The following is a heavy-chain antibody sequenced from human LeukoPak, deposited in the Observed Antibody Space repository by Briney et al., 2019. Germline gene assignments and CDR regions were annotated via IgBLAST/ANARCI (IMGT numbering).Heavy chain of an antibody. J-gene: IGHJ4*02. Sequence: ASVKVSCKASGYTFTNYYMDWVRQAPGQGLEWMGRINPSGGSTSYAQKFQGRVTMTRDTSTSTVYMELSSLRSEDTAVYYCAKEEGGLARYWGQGTLVTVSS. CDR3: AKEEGGLARY. V-gene: IGHV1-46*01. CDR1: GYTFTNYY. CDR2: INPSGGST. D-gene: IGHD1-26*01.